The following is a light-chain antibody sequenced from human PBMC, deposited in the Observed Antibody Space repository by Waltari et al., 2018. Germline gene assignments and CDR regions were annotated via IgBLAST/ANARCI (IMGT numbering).Light chain of an antibody. CDR2: GIS. J-gene: IGKJ2*01. V-gene: IGKV3-20*01. CDR1: QSVSSNY. CDR3: QQYGSSPYT. Sequence: EIVLTQSPGTLSLSPGERATLSCRASQSVSSNYLAWYQQKPGQAPRRLIYGISSRATGIPDRFSGSGSGTDFTLTISRLDPEDFAVYYCQQYGSSPYTFGRGTKLEIK.